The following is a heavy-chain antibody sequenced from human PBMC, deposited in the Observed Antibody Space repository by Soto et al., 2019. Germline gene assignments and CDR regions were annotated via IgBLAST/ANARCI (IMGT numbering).Heavy chain of an antibody. Sequence: GGSLRLSCAASGFTFSSYWMHWVRQAPGEGLVWASRIKSDGSSITYADSVKGRFTISRDNAKNTLYLQMNSLRAEDTAVYYCARDSPYGSGSLDYCGQGTLVTVS. V-gene: IGHV3-74*01. CDR2: IKSDGSSI. CDR1: GFTFSSYW. J-gene: IGHJ4*02. CDR3: ARDSPYGSGSLDY. D-gene: IGHD3-10*01.